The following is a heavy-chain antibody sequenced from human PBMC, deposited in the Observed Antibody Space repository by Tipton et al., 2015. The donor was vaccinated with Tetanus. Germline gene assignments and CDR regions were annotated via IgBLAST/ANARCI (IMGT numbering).Heavy chain of an antibody. CDR1: GGSINSGGYY. D-gene: IGHD3-22*01. J-gene: IGHJ4*02. Sequence: GLVKPSQTLSVTCTVSGGSINSGGYYWSWLRQHPGKGLEWIGYIYYTGNTYYNPSLKSRVTISVDTSNNQFTLRLISVTAADTAVYYCARGGDTYFGSSCFYDWWGQGTRVTVSP. CDR3: ARGGDTYFGSSCFYDW. V-gene: IGHV4-31*03. CDR2: IYYTGNT.